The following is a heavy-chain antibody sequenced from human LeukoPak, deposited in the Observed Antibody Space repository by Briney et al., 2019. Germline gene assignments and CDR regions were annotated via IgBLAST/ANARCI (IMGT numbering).Heavy chain of an antibody. J-gene: IGHJ4*02. D-gene: IGHD3-22*01. Sequence: ASVKVSCKASGYTFTSYYMHWVRQAPGQGLEWMGWINPNSGGTNYAQKFQGRVTMTRDTSISTAYMELSRLRSDDTAVYYCAREGDDSSGYYVPWDYWGQGTLVTVSS. V-gene: IGHV1-2*02. CDR2: INPNSGGT. CDR1: GYTFTSYY. CDR3: AREGDDSSGYYVPWDY.